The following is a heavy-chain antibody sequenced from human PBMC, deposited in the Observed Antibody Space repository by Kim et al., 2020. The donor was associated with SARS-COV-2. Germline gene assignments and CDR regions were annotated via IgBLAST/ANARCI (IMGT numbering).Heavy chain of an antibody. CDR2: IYYSGST. V-gene: IGHV4-59*08. J-gene: IGHJ6*01. Sequence: SETLSLTCTVSGGSISSYYWSWIRQPPGKGLEWIGYIYYSGSTNYNPSLKSRVTISVDTSKNQFSLKLSSVTAADTAVYYCAGTQVSYYGIYYYGMYVWG. CDR1: GGSISSYY. D-gene: IGHD3-10*01. CDR3: AGTQVSYYGIYYYGMYV.